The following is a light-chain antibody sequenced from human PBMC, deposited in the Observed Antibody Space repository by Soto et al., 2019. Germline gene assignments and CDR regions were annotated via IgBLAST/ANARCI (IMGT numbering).Light chain of an antibody. CDR1: QSVGSF. CDR3: QQRSSSWA. J-gene: IGKJ1*01. V-gene: IGKV3-11*01. CDR2: NAS. Sequence: EIVLTQSPATLSLSPGERATLSCRASQSVGSFLAWYQQKPGQAPRLLIYNASNRATGIPARFSGSGSETDSTLPISSLEPEDFAVYYCQQRSSSWAFGQGTKVEIK.